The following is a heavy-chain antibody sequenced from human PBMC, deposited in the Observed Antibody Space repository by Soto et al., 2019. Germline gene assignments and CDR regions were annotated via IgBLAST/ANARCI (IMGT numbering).Heavy chain of an antibody. J-gene: IGHJ4*02. CDR1: GFTFSNYA. CDR2: ITGSGGST. CDR3: AKGSASARPYYFDY. D-gene: IGHD6-6*01. Sequence: GGSLRLSCAASGFTFSNYAMSWVRQAPGKGLEWVSAITGSGGSTYYADSVKGRFTISRDNSKNTLFLQMNSLRAEDTAVYYCAKGSASARPYYFDYWSQGTLVTVSS. V-gene: IGHV3-23*01.